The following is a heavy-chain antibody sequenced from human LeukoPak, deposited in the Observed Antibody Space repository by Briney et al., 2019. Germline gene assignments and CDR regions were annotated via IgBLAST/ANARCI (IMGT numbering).Heavy chain of an antibody. Sequence: GGSLRLSWAASGFTFSDYYMSWIRQAPGKGLGWGSYISSSGSTIYYADPVQGRFTISRENANNSLYLQMNSLRAEDTAVYYCARLIAAARVLGYWGQGTLVTVSS. J-gene: IGHJ4*02. CDR2: ISSSGSTI. V-gene: IGHV3-11*01. CDR1: GFTFSDYY. CDR3: ARLIAAARVLGY. D-gene: IGHD6-13*01.